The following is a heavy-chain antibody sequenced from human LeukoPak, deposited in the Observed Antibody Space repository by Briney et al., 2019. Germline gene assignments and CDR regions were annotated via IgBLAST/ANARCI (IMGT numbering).Heavy chain of an antibody. CDR2: IYYSGTT. D-gene: IGHD3-22*01. CDR1: GGSISSTNCY. J-gene: IGHJ4*02. V-gene: IGHV4-39*01. CDR3: ARHRYDSSGLYLCYFDY. Sequence: KASETLSLTCTVSGGSISSTNCYWGLIRQPPGKGLEWIGSIYYSGTTHYNPSLKSRVTLSVDTSKNQFSLKLSSVTAADTAVYHCARHRYDSSGLYLCYFDYWGQGSLVTVSS.